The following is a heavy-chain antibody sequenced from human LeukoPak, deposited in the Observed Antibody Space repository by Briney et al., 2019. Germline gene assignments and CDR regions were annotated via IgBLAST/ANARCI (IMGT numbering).Heavy chain of an antibody. Sequence: GGSLRLSVAVSGFRVSDYYMSWVRQAPGRGLVWVGLFRDSGEAFYADFARGRFAISRDEYENTLYLQMNSLRVEDTAVYFCARDRAANQDWVEFDPWGQGTSVIVSS. V-gene: IGHV3-66*03. J-gene: IGHJ5*02. CDR2: FRDSGEA. D-gene: IGHD3/OR15-3a*01. CDR1: GFRVSDYY. CDR3: ARDRAANQDWVEFDP.